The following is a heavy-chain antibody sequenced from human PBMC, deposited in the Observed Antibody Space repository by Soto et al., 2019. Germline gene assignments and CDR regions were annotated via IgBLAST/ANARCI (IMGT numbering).Heavy chain of an antibody. V-gene: IGHV4-61*01. J-gene: IGHJ5*02. CDR3: ARDYGPPRLVIDH. CDR2: GDYTGKS. CDR1: GGSVGSGLYY. Sequence: SETLSLTCSVSGGSVGSGLYYWSWIRQPPGKGLEWIGYGDYTGKSNYSPSLKSRVTISVDTSKNQFSLNMASVTAADTAVYYCARDYGPPRLVIDHWGQGILVTVSS. D-gene: IGHD3-10*01.